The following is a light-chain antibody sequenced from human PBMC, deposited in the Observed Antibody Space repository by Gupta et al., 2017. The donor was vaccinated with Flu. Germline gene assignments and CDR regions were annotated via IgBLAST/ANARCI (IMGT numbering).Light chain of an antibody. CDR2: RNH. V-gene: IGLV1-47*01. CDR1: SSNIGSDY. J-gene: IGLJ3*02. CDR3: ASWDVNRSGRV. Sequence: QAGLTQPPSVSGTPGQRVTISCSGSSSNIGSDYVIWYQQFPGTAPKVLIYRNHQRPSGVPDRFSGSKSATSASLAISWLRAEDEAIYYCASWDVNRSGRVFGGGTKLTVL.